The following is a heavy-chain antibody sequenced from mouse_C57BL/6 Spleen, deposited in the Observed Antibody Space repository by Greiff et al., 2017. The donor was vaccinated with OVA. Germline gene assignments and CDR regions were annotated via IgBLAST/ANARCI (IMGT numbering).Heavy chain of an antibody. Sequence: QVQLQQSGAELVRPGSSVKLSCKASGYTFTSYWMHWVKQRPIQGLEWIGNIDPSDSETHYNQKFKDKATLTVDKSSSTAYMQLSSLTSEDSAVYYCARGGQHAMDYWGQGTSVTVSS. CDR3: ARGGQHAMDY. CDR2: IDPSDSET. J-gene: IGHJ4*01. CDR1: GYTFTSYW. D-gene: IGHD3-3*01. V-gene: IGHV1-52*01.